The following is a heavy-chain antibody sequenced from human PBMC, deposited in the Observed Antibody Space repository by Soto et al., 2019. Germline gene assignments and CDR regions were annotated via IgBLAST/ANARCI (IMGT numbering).Heavy chain of an antibody. J-gene: IGHJ4*02. D-gene: IGHD1-26*01. CDR3: ASGGAGSGPFTWELPDH. CDR1: GNTFSYRY. Sequence: QMQLVQSGAEVKKTGSSVTVSCKALGNTFSYRYLHWVRQAPGQALEWMGWITPFSGDVHYAQKFQERVTLTRDRSVNTGYMRITSLRAENTAIYFCASGGAGSGPFTWELPDHWGQGTLVTVSS. V-gene: IGHV1-45*02. CDR2: ITPFSGDV.